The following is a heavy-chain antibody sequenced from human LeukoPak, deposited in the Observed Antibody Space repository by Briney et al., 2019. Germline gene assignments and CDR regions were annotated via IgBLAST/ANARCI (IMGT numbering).Heavy chain of an antibody. Sequence: SETLSLTCTVSGGSISSYYWSWIRQPPGKGLEWIGYIYYSGSTNYNPSLKSRVTISVDTSKNQFSLKLSSVTAADTAVYYCARFSSSSGYADAFDIWGQGTMVTVSS. J-gene: IGHJ3*02. CDR1: GGSISSYY. D-gene: IGHD3-22*01. CDR3: ARFSSSSGYADAFDI. CDR2: IYYSGST. V-gene: IGHV4-59*01.